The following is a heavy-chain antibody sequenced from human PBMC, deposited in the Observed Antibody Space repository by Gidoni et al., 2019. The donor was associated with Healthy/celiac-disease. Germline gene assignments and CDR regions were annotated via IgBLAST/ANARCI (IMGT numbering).Heavy chain of an antibody. Sequence: EVQLVESGGGLVQPGRSLRLSCAASGFPFDDYAMHWVRQATGKGLEWVAGISWNSGSIGYADSVKGRFTISRDNAKNSLYLQMNSLRAEDTALYYCAKDIQLLWFGESYFDYGGQGTLVTVSS. D-gene: IGHD3-10*01. CDR3: AKDIQLLWFGESYFDY. V-gene: IGHV3-9*01. CDR1: GFPFDDYA. CDR2: ISWNSGSI. J-gene: IGHJ4*02.